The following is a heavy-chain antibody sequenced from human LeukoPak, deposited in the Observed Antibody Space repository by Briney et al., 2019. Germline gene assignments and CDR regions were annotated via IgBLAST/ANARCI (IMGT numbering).Heavy chain of an antibody. D-gene: IGHD3-10*01. CDR3: ATGRRGVTTGRFDY. CDR2: INHSGST. J-gene: IGHJ4*02. CDR1: GGSFSGYY. V-gene: IGHV4-34*01. Sequence: SETLSLTCAVYGGSFSGYYWSWIRQPPGKGLEWIGEINHSGSTNYNPSLKSRVTISVDTSKNQFSLKLSSVTAADTVVYYCATGRRGVTTGRFDYWGQGTLVTVSS.